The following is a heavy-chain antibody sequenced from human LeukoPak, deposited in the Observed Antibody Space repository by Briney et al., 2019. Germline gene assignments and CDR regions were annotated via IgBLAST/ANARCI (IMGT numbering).Heavy chain of an antibody. D-gene: IGHD2-2*01. J-gene: IGHJ3*02. CDR3: TTDDVVVPAALREAFDI. CDR1: GFTFSNAW. Sequence: GGSLRLSCAASGFTFSNAWMIWVRQAPGKGQEWVGRIKSKTDGGTTDYAAPVKGRFTISRDDSKNTLYLQMNSLKTEDTAVYYCTTDDVVVPAALREAFDIWGQGTMVTVSS. CDR2: IKSKTDGGTT. V-gene: IGHV3-15*01.